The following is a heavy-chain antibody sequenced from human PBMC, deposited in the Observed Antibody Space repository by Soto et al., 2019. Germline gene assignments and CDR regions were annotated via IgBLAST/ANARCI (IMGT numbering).Heavy chain of an antibody. Sequence: QVQLVESGGGVVQPGRSLRLSCAASGFTFSSYGMHWVRQAPGKGLELVAVIWYDGSNKYYADSVKGRFTISRDNSKNTLYLQMNSLRAEDTAVYYCAREKGYSYGRANWFDPWGQGTLVTVSS. J-gene: IGHJ5*02. CDR1: GFTFSSYG. CDR3: AREKGYSYGRANWFDP. CDR2: IWYDGSNK. V-gene: IGHV3-33*01. D-gene: IGHD5-18*01.